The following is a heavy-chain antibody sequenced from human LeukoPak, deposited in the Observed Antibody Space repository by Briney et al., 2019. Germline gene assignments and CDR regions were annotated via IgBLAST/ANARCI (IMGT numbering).Heavy chain of an antibody. J-gene: IGHJ4*02. D-gene: IGHD1-1*01. Sequence: PSETLSLTCAVSGGSINHYYWAWIRQPPGKRLEWIGYVHSSGSIHCNPSLKSRVTISVDTSKNEFSLKLNSVTPADTAVYYCARESDNIVFDDWGQGTLVTVSS. V-gene: IGHV4-59*01. CDR2: VHSSGSI. CDR1: GGSINHYY. CDR3: ARESDNIVFDD.